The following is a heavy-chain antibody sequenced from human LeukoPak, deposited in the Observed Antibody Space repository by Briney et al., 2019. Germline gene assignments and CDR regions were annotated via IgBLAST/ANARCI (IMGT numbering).Heavy chain of an antibody. CDR3: ARILRDAFDI. J-gene: IGHJ3*02. Sequence: SETLSLTCAVYGGSFSGYFWSWIRQPPVKGLEWIGEINHSGCTNYNPSLKSRVTISVDTSKNQFSLKLSSVTAADTAVYYCARILRDAFDIWGQGTMVTVSS. CDR1: GGSFSGYF. CDR2: INHSGCT. V-gene: IGHV4-34*01. D-gene: IGHD2-21*02.